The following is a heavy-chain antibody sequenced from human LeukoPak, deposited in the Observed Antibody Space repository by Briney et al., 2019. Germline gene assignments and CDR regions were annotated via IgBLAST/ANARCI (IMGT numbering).Heavy chain of an antibody. J-gene: IGHJ6*04. CDR1: GGTFSSYA. Sequence: GASVKVSCKASGGTFSSYAISWVRQAPGQGLEWMGGIIPIFGTANYAQKFQGRATITADESTSTAYVELSSLRSEDTAVYYCARAGEGPITMVRGVVYYYGVDVWGKGTTVTVSS. V-gene: IGHV1-69*01. D-gene: IGHD3-10*01. CDR3: ARAGEGPITMVRGVVYYYGVDV. CDR2: IIPIFGTA.